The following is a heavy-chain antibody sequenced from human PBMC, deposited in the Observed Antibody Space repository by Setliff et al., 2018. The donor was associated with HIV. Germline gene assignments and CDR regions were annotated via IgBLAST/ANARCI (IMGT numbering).Heavy chain of an antibody. Sequence: SETLSLTCTVSGGSISNGYYYRSWIRQPAGEGLEWIGHIYTSGSTKYNPSLKSRVTISVDTSKNQFSLKLSSVTAADTAVYYCARGGREYGVNYYYYYMDVWGKGTTVTVSS. CDR3: ARGGREYGVNYYYYYMDV. CDR2: IYTSGST. D-gene: IGHD3-10*01. V-gene: IGHV4-61*09. CDR1: GGSISNGYYY. J-gene: IGHJ6*03.